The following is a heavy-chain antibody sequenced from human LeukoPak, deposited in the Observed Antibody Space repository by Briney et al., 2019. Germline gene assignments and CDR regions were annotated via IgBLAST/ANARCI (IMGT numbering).Heavy chain of an antibody. CDR1: GGSFSGYY. J-gene: IGHJ6*02. Sequence: SETLSLTCAVYGGSFSGYYWSWIRQPPGKGLEWIGYIYYSGSTNYNPSLKSRVTISVDTSKNQFSLKLSSVTAADTAVYYCARDLNYYDSSGYLYYYGMDVWGQGTTVTVSS. CDR2: IYYSGST. CDR3: ARDLNYYDSSGYLYYYGMDV. V-gene: IGHV4-59*01. D-gene: IGHD3-22*01.